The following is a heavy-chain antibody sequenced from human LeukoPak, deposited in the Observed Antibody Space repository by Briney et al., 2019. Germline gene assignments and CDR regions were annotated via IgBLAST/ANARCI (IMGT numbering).Heavy chain of an antibody. D-gene: IGHD4-23*01. CDR3: AREEPVGRWDY. J-gene: IGHJ4*02. Sequence: SVKVSCKASGGTFSSYTISWVRQAPGQGLEWMGRIIPILGIANYAQKFQGRVTITADKSTSAAYMELSSLRSEDTAVYYCAREEPVGRWDYWGQGTLVTVSS. CDR1: GGTFSSYT. CDR2: IIPILGIA. V-gene: IGHV1-69*04.